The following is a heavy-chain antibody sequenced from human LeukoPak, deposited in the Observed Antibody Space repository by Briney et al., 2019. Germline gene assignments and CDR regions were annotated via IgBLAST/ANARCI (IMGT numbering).Heavy chain of an antibody. CDR1: GFTFSNAW. CDR3: TAPIVGTTGLDY. Sequence: GGSLRLSCAASGFTFSNAWMSWVRRAPGKGLEWVGRIESKTDGGTTAYAAPVKGRFTISRDDSKSTLFLQMNSLKTEDTAVYYCTAPIVGTTGLDYWGQGTLVTVSS. V-gene: IGHV3-15*04. J-gene: IGHJ4*02. CDR2: IESKTDGGTT. D-gene: IGHD1-26*01.